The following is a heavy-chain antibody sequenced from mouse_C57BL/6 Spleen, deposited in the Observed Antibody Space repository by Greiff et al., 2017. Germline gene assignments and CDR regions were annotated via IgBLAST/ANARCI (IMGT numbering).Heavy chain of an antibody. CDR1: GYSFTGYY. CDR3: ARRGSNYGGVDY. Sequence: EVQLQQSGPELVKPGASVKISCKASGYSFTGYYMNWVKQSPEKSLEWIGEINPSTGGTTYNQKFKAKATLTVDKSSSTAYMQLKSLTSEDSAVYYCARRGSNYGGVDYWGQGTSVTVSS. V-gene: IGHV1-42*01. CDR2: INPSTGGT. J-gene: IGHJ4*01. D-gene: IGHD2-5*01.